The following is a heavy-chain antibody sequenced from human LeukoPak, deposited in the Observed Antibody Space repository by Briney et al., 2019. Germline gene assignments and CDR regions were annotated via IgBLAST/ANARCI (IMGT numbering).Heavy chain of an antibody. CDR1: GYSISSGYY. J-gene: IGHJ5*02. D-gene: IGHD6-13*01. Sequence: SETLSLTCSVSGYSISSGYYWGWVRRPPGKGLEWIGSIYHSGRTYYNPSLKSQVTISVNTSKNQFSLLLSPVTAADASVYYCAREGDSSRVGWFGPWGQGTLVTVSS. CDR2: IYHSGRT. V-gene: IGHV4-38-2*02. CDR3: AREGDSSRVGWFGP.